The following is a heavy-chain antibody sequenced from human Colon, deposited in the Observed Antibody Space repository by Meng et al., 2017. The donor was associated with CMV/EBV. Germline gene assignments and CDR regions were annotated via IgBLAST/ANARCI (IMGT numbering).Heavy chain of an antibody. CDR3: VKGSTPGGGYLAF. CDR2: IKEDGTGQ. V-gene: IGHV3-7*01. CDR1: GFTFTTFW. J-gene: IGHJ4*02. D-gene: IGHD3-16*02. Sequence: GESLKISCAASGFTFTTFWMTWVRQAPGKGLEWVANIKEDGTGQWYVDSVKGRFTISREDAKKSVYLQMNSLRAEDTAVYYCVKGSTPGGGYLAFWGQGTRVTVSS.